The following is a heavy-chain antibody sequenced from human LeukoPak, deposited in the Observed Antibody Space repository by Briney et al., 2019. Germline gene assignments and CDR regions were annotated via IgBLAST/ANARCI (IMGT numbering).Heavy chain of an antibody. CDR3: ARDARVGDPFDY. CDR2: IRIDGDT. CDR1: GFTFSNYW. J-gene: IGHJ4*02. V-gene: IGHV3-74*01. D-gene: IGHD4-17*01. Sequence: GGSLRLSCAASGFTFSNYWMHWVRQAPGKGLVWVSRIRIDGDTSYADSVRGRFTFSRDNSKNTLYLQMNSLRVEDTAVYYCARDARVGDPFDYWGQGILVTVSS.